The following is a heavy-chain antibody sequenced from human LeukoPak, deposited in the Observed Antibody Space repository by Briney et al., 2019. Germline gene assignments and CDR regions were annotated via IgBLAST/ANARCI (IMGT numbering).Heavy chain of an antibody. CDR1: GFTFSSYW. J-gene: IGHJ5*02. Sequence: PGGSLRLSCAASGFTFSSYWMSWVRQAPGKGLEWVANIKQDGSEKYYVDSVKGRFTISRDNAKNSLYLQMNSLRAEDTAVYYCARDLPPFSTVGHSFDPWGQGTLVTVSS. V-gene: IGHV3-7*01. CDR2: IKQDGSEK. CDR3: ARDLPPFSTVGHSFDP. D-gene: IGHD4-23*01.